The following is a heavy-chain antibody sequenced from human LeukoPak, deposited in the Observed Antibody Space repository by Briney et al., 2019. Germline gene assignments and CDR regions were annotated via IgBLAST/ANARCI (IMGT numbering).Heavy chain of an antibody. J-gene: IGHJ4*02. Sequence: ASVKVFCKASGYTFTSYAMNWVRQAPGQGLEWMGWINTNTGNPTYAQGFTGRFAFSLDTSVSTAYLQISSLKAEDTAVYYCARVVNWNSPTAFDYWGQGTLVTVSS. CDR2: INTNTGNP. V-gene: IGHV7-4-1*02. CDR3: ARVVNWNSPTAFDY. D-gene: IGHD1-1*01. CDR1: GYTFTSYA.